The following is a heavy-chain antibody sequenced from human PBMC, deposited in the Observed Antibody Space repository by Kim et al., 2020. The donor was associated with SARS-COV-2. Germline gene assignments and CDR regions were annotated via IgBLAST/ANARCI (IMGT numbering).Heavy chain of an antibody. CDR2: IWYDGSNK. CDR1: GFTFSSYG. V-gene: IGHV3-33*01. D-gene: IGHD3-22*01. Sequence: GGSLRLSCAASGFTFSSYGMHWVRQAPGKGLEWVAVIWYDGSNKYYADSVKGRFTISRDNSKNTLYLQMNSLRAEDTAVYYCARSPSSGYLGYFDYWGQGTLVTVSS. CDR3: ARSPSSGYLGYFDY. J-gene: IGHJ4*02.